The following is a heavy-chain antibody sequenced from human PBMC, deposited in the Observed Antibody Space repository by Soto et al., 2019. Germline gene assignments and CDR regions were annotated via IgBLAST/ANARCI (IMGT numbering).Heavy chain of an antibody. CDR3: ARGGKIAAAGPDY. CDR1: GGSISSYY. V-gene: IGHV4-59*01. J-gene: IGHJ4*02. Sequence: SETLSLTCTVSGGSISSYYWSWIRQSPGKGLEWIGYIYYSVSTIYNPSLESRVTISVDTSKNQFSLKLSSATAADTAVYYCARGGKIAAAGPDYWGQGTLVTVSS. D-gene: IGHD6-13*01. CDR2: IYYSVST.